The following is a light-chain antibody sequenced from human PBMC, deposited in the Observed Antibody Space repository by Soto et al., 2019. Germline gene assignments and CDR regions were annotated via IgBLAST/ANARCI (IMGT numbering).Light chain of an antibody. CDR3: CSPVGSSTYV. CDR1: GSDVGGYNF. CDR2: EVT. J-gene: IGLJ1*01. Sequence: QSVLTQPASVSGSPGQSITISCTGSGSDVGGYNFVSWYQQHPGKVPRLMIYEVTERPSVVSNRYSGSRAGNTASLTISGLHAEDEAEYYCCSPVGSSTYVFGTGTELTVL. V-gene: IGLV2-23*02.